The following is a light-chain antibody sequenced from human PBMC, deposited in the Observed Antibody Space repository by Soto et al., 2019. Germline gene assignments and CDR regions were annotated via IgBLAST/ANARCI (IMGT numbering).Light chain of an antibody. V-gene: IGLV1-40*01. J-gene: IGLJ3*02. CDR1: SSNIGAGYD. CDR2: GNS. Sequence: QSVLTQPPSVSGAPGQRVTISCTRSSSNIGAGYDVHWYQQLPGTAPKLLIYGNSNRPSGVPDRFSGSKSGTSASLAITGLQAEVVADSYCQSYDRSLSGWVFGGGTKLTVL. CDR3: QSYDRSLSGWV.